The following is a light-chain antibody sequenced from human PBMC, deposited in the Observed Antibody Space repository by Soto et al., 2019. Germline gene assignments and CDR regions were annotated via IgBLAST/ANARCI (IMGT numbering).Light chain of an antibody. Sequence: DIQITQSPSSLSASVGDRVTITCRASQSISNYLNWYQQKPGKAPKLLMFAASSLQSGVPSRFSGGGSGPDFTLTSSSLQPEDCATYYCHQSYSTPRTFGQGTKVELK. CDR2: AAS. CDR3: HQSYSTPRT. V-gene: IGKV1-39*01. CDR1: QSISNY. J-gene: IGKJ1*01.